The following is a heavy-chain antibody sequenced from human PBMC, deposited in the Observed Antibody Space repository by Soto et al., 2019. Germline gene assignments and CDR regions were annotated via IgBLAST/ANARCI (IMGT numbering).Heavy chain of an antibody. CDR3: ARQCRGVTCHWFVP. V-gene: IGHV4-59*01. D-gene: IGHD2-15*01. CDR2: IYYSGST. Sequence: PSETLSLTCTVSGDSISSYYWSWIRQPPGKGLEWIGYIYYSGSTNYNPSLKSRVTISVDTSKNQFSLKLSSVTAADTAVYYCARQCRGVTCHWFVPWGQGTLVTVSS. CDR1: GDSISSYY. J-gene: IGHJ5*02.